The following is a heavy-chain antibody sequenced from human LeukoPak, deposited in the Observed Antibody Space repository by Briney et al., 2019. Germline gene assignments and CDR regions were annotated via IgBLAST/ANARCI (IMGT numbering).Heavy chain of an antibody. V-gene: IGHV4-39*07. CDR3: ARARRLAAAGTNAFDI. D-gene: IGHD6-13*01. Sequence: PSETLSLTCTVSGGSISSSSYYWGWIRQPPGKGLEWIGSIYYSGSTYYNPSLKSRVTISVDTSKNQFSLKLSSVTAADTAVYYCARARRLAAAGTNAFDIWGQGTMVTVSS. CDR1: GGSISSSSYY. CDR2: IYYSGST. J-gene: IGHJ3*02.